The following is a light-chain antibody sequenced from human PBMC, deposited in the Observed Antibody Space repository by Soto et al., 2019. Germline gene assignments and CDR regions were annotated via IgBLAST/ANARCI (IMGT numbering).Light chain of an antibody. CDR2: EDS. V-gene: IGLV2-14*01. CDR1: SSDVGGHHY. CDR3: SAYTSSRILV. J-gene: IGLJ2*01. Sequence: QAVVTQPASVSGSPGQPITISCTGSSSDVGGHHYVSWYRQHTGKPPKLMIYEDSNRPAGVSNRFSGSKSGNTASLTNSGLQAEDEAVYYCSAYTSSRILVFGGGTKLTVL.